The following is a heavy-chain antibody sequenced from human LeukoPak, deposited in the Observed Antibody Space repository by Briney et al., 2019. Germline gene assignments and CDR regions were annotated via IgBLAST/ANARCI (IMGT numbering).Heavy chain of an antibody. CDR3: ARHTYSSGLGYFDY. CDR1: GGSINSSNYY. J-gene: IGHJ4*02. CDR2: ISYSGST. D-gene: IGHD6-19*01. Sequence: SETLSLTCTFSGGSINSSNYYLVLIRQPPRKGLELVGSISYSGSTYSNPSLKSRVTISVDMSKNQFSLKLSSVTAADTAVYYCARHTYSSGLGYFDYWGQGTLVTVSS. V-gene: IGHV4-39*01.